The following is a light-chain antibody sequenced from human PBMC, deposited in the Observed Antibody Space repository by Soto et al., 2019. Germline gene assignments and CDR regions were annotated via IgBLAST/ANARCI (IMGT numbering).Light chain of an antibody. CDR1: KHVMGVYDF. CDR2: EVF. J-gene: IGLJ1*01. CDR3: EKWDEHLNGL. Sequence: QSDLTQGASVSGSHGQSITISCTGTKHVMGVYDFVSWDPHHPGKARRLLIYEVFQRPSGVPDRFSGSKSGTSAYMAISGLQHQDEADYYCEKWDEHLNGLFGTGNQVTV. V-gene: IGLV2-14*01.